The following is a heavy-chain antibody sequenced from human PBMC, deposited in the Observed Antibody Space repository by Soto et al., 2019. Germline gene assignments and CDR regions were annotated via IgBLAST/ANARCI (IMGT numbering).Heavy chain of an antibody. CDR2: INPSGGST. Sequence: ASVKVSCKASGYTFTSYYMHWVRQAPGQGLEWMGIINPSGGSTSYAQKFQGRATMTRDTSTSTVYMELSSLRSEDTAVYYCAMKGHTPDYYYYMDVWGKGTTVTVSS. V-gene: IGHV1-46*03. CDR3: AMKGHTPDYYYYMDV. D-gene: IGHD2-15*01. CDR1: GYTFTSYY. J-gene: IGHJ6*03.